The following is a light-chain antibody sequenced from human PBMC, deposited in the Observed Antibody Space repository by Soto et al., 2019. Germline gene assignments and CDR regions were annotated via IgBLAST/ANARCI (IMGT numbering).Light chain of an antibody. Sequence: QSALTQPASVSGSPGQSITISCTGTSSDVGGYNRVSWYQHHPGKVPKLMIYDVSNRPSGVSNRFSGSKSGNTASLTISGLQAEDEADYYCSSYTSSGTQVFGTGTKVTVL. CDR2: DVS. V-gene: IGLV2-14*03. CDR3: SSYTSSGTQV. CDR1: SSDVGGYNR. J-gene: IGLJ1*01.